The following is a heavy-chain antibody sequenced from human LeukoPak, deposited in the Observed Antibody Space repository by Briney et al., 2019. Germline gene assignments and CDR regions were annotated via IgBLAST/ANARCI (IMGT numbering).Heavy chain of an antibody. CDR3: AKDYKRRIMDV. CDR1: GFTFSSYW. D-gene: IGHD1-1*01. V-gene: IGHV3-74*01. Sequence: PGGSLRLSCAASGFTFSSYWMHWVRQAPGKGLVWVSRINSDGSSTSYADSVKGRFTISRDNAKNTLYLQMNSLRAEDTAVYYCAKDYKRRIMDVWGKGTTVTVSS. J-gene: IGHJ6*03. CDR2: INSDGSST.